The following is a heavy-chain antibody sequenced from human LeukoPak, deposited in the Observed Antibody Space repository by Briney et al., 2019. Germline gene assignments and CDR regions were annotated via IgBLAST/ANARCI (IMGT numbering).Heavy chain of an antibody. CDR2: ISSNGGST. D-gene: IGHD3-22*01. J-gene: IGHJ3*02. CDR1: GFTFSSYA. V-gene: IGHV3-64*01. Sequence: PGGSLRLSCAASGFTFSSYAMHWVRQAPGKGLEYVSAISSNGGSTYYANSVKGRFTISRDNSKNTLYLQMGSLRAEDMAVYYCARGSPDYYDTPNAFDIWGQGTMVTVSS. CDR3: ARGSPDYYDTPNAFDI.